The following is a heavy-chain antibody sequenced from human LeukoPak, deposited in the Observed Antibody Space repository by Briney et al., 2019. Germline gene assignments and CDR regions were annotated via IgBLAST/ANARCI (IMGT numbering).Heavy chain of an antibody. V-gene: IGHV3-21*01. CDR1: GFTFSSYN. Sequence: GGSLRLSCAASGFTFSSYNMNWVRQAPGKGLEWVSTVSSSSSYIYYADAVERRFTISRDNAKNSLYLKMNSLRAEDTAVYYCARELTSYRRDYWGQGTLVTVSS. CDR2: VSSSSSYI. CDR3: ARELTSYRRDY. D-gene: IGHD2-2*01. J-gene: IGHJ4*02.